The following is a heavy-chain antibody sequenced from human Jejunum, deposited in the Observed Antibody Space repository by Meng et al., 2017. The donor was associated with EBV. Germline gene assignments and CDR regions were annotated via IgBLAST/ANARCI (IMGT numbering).Heavy chain of an antibody. Sequence: VQLKESGPGLVNPEATLSLTCTVSGGSVSSGTYYWTWIRPPPVKGLEWIGYIYNSGSTNYNPSLKSRVTISLDTSKNQFSLKLSSVTAADTAMYYCARNWNFWGQGTLVTVSS. CDR2: IYNSGST. D-gene: IGHD1-1*01. CDR3: ARNWNF. V-gene: IGHV4-61*01. J-gene: IGHJ4*02. CDR1: GGSVSSGTYY.